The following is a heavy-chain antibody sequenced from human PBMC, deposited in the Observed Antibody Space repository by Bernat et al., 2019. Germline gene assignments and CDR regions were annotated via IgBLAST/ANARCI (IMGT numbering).Heavy chain of an antibody. J-gene: IGHJ5*02. V-gene: IGHV1-2*02. CDR1: GYTFTAYC. CDR2: INPNTGGT. D-gene: IGHD3-10*01. CDR3: ARGPHDYYASGGRFDP. Sequence: QVQLVQSGAEVKTPGASVKVSCKASGYTFTAYCILWVRQAPGQGLEWMGWINPNTGGTNFAQNGQGRVTMARDTSISTTYMELSSLRSDDTALDYCARGPHDYYASGGRFDPWGQGTLVTVSS.